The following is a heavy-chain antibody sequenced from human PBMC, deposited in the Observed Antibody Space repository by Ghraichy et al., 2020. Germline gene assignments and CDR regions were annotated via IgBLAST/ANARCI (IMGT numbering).Heavy chain of an antibody. J-gene: IGHJ4*02. Sequence: ASVKVSCKASGYTFTGYYMHWVRQAPGQGLEWMGWINPNSGGTNYAQKFQGRVTMTRDTSISTAYMELSRLRSDDTAVYYCARELGQGITFGGVIVMSPFDYWGQGTLVTVSS. CDR2: INPNSGGT. CDR1: GYTFTGYY. V-gene: IGHV1-2*02. D-gene: IGHD3-16*02. CDR3: ARELGQGITFGGVIVMSPFDY.